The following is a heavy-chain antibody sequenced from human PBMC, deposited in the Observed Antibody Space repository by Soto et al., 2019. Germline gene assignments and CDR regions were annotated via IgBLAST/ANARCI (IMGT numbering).Heavy chain of an antibody. CDR2: IYYSGST. CDR3: ARERGCSSTSCYPFDY. J-gene: IGHJ4*02. CDR1: GGSISSYY. D-gene: IGHD2-2*01. V-gene: IGHV4-59*01. Sequence: PSETLYLTCTVSGGSISSYYWSWIRQPPGKGLEWIGYIYYSGSTNYNPSLKSRVTISVDTSKNQFSLKLSSVTAADTAVYYCARERGCSSTSCYPFDYWGQGTLVTVSS.